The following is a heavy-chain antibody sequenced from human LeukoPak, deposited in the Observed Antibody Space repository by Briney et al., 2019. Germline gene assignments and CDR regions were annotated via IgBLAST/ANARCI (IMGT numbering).Heavy chain of an antibody. CDR1: GFTFSSYA. CDR3: ARETDNRTIFGVVIPDYYYYYGMDV. CDR2: ISYDGSNK. J-gene: IGHJ6*02. Sequence: PGGSLRLSCAASGFTFSSYAMHWVRQAPGKGLEWVAVISYDGSNKYYADSVKGRFTISRDNSKNTLYLQMNSLRAEDTAVYYCARETDNRTIFGVVIPDYYYYYGMDVWGQGTTVTVSS. V-gene: IGHV3-30-3*01. D-gene: IGHD3-3*01.